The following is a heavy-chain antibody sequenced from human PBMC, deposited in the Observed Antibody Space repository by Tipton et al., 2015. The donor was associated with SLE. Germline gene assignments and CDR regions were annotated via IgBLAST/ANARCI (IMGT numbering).Heavy chain of an antibody. CDR1: GYTFTYRY. D-gene: IGHD5-18*01. Sequence: QVQLVQSGPEVKKTGSSVKVSCKASGYTFTYRYLHWVRQAPGQALEWMGWITPFNGNTNYAQKFQDRVTITRDRSMSTAYMELSSLRSEDTAMYYCARGKTAMAPFDYWGQGTLVTVSS. CDR3: ARGKTAMAPFDY. CDR2: ITPFNGNT. V-gene: IGHV1-45*02. J-gene: IGHJ4*02.